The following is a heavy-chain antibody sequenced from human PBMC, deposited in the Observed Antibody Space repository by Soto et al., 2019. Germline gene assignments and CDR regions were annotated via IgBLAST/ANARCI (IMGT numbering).Heavy chain of an antibody. D-gene: IGHD6-19*01. V-gene: IGHV1-69*12. CDR2: IIPIFGTA. CDR1: GGTFSSYA. Sequence: QVQLVQSGAEVKKPGSSVKVSCKASGGTFSSYAISWVRQAPGQGLEWMGGIIPIFGTANYAQKFQGRVTITADESTSTAYMELSRLRSEDTAVYYCARGGAAVAGKRYYYYYGMDVWGQGTTVTVSS. CDR3: ARGGAAVAGKRYYYYYGMDV. J-gene: IGHJ6*02.